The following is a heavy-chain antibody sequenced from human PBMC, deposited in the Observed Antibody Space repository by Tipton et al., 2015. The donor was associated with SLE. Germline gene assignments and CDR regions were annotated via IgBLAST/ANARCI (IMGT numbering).Heavy chain of an antibody. D-gene: IGHD6-6*01. CDR2: VSYGGGT. CDR1: GGSISSGNYY. V-gene: IGHV4-61*10. Sequence: TLSLTCTVSGGSISSGNYYWSWIRQPAGKGLEWIGYVSYGGGTNYNPSLKSRVTMSADTSKNQFSLKLSSVTAADTAMYFCARGDTYSSSSIAFWGQGALVTVSS. CDR3: ARGDTYSSSSIAF. J-gene: IGHJ4*02.